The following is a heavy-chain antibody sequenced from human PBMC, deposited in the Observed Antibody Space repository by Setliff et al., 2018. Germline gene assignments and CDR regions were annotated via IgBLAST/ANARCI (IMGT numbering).Heavy chain of an antibody. CDR2: IFYSDTA. J-gene: IGHJ6*03. D-gene: IGHD3-10*01. CDR3: ARDRSTVIRGVASFFYYYMDV. Sequence: PSETLSLTCTVSGGSIGPHYWSWIRQAPGKGLEWIGHIFYSDTAKYNPSLESRAAISVDSSKNQFSLKLRSVTAADTAVYYYARDRSTVIRGVASFFYYYMDVWGGGTTVTVSS. V-gene: IGHV4-59*11. CDR1: GGSIGPHY.